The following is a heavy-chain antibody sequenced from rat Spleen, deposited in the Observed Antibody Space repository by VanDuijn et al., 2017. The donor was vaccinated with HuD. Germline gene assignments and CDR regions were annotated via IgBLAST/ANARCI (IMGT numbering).Heavy chain of an antibody. Sequence: EVQLVKTGGGLVQPGMSLKLSCVASGFTFSRYWMYWVRQAPGKGLEWVSSINPDSTSTYYSDSVKGRFTISGTNAENTVYLQMYSLRPEDTATYYCAVSGYGYWGQGVMVTVSS. CDR3: AVSGYGY. CDR1: GFTFSRYW. J-gene: IGHJ2*01. V-gene: IGHV5-58*01. D-gene: IGHD4-3*01. CDR2: INPDSTST.